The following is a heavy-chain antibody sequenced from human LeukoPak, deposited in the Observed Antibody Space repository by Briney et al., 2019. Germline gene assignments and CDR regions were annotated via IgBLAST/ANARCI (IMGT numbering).Heavy chain of an antibody. D-gene: IGHD3-10*01. Sequence: SVKVSCKASGGTFSSYAISWVRQAPGQGLEWMGRIIPIFGTANHAQKFQGRVTITTDESTSTAYMELSSLRSEDTAVYYCAREGDGSGSYYWADYYYYYMDVWSKGTTVTVSS. CDR2: IIPIFGTA. V-gene: IGHV1-69*05. CDR1: GGTFSSYA. J-gene: IGHJ6*03. CDR3: AREGDGSGSYYWADYYYYYMDV.